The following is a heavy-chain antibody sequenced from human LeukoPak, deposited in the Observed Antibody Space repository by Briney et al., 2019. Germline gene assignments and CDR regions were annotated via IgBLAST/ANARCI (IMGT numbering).Heavy chain of an antibody. CDR1: GGTFSSYT. D-gene: IGHD3-3*01. J-gene: IGHJ5*02. Sequence: SVKVSCKASGGTFSSYTISWVRQAPGQGLEWMGRIIPILGIANYAQKFQGRVTITADKSTSTAYMELSSLRSEDTAVYYCARDTKDLGSDPWGQGTLVTVSS. CDR2: IIPILGIA. V-gene: IGHV1-69*04. CDR3: ARDTKDLGSDP.